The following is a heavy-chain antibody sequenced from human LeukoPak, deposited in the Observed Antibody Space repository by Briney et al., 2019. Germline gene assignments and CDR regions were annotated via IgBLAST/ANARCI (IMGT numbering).Heavy chain of an antibody. CDR2: INAGNGNT. D-gene: IGHD5-12*01. CDR3: ARPDLGGYDFVSWFDP. J-gene: IGHJ5*02. Sequence: ASVKVSCKASGYTFTSYAMHWVRQAPGQRLEWMGWINAGNGNTKYSQKFQGRVTITRDTSASTAYMELSSLRSKDTAVYHCARPDLGGYDFVSWFDPWGQGTLVTVSS. CDR1: GYTFTSYA. V-gene: IGHV1-3*01.